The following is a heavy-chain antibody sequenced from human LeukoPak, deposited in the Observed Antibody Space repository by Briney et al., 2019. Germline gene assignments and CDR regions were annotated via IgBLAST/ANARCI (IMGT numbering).Heavy chain of an antibody. CDR2: IRYDGSNK. J-gene: IGHJ1*01. V-gene: IGHV3-30*02. Sequence: GGSLRLSCAASGFMFDDYAMHWVRQAPGKGLEWVAFIRYDGSNKYYADSVKGRFTISRDNSKNTLYLQMNSLRAEDTAVYYCAKDEAGFWSGYNRYFQHWGQGTLVTVSS. CDR3: AKDEAGFWSGYNRYFQH. D-gene: IGHD3-3*01. CDR1: GFMFDDYA.